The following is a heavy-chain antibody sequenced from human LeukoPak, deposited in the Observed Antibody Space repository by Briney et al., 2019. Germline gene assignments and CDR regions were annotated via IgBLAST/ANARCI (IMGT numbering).Heavy chain of an antibody. CDR3: ARSRCGYYYLDD. V-gene: IGHV3-66*01. Sequence: GGSLRLSCAASGLTVSSNYMSWVRQAPGKGLEWVSLIYTAGSTYYADSVKGRFIISRDNSKNTLHLQMNSLRAEDTAVYFCARSRCGYYYLDDWGQGTLVTVSS. J-gene: IGHJ4*02. CDR2: IYTAGST. D-gene: IGHD3-22*01. CDR1: GLTVSSNY.